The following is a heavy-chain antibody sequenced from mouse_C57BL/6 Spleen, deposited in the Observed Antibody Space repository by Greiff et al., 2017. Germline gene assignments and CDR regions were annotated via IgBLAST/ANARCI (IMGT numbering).Heavy chain of an antibody. CDR3: ARSYSRNQGPFDY. V-gene: IGHV5-15*01. D-gene: IGHD2-5*01. J-gene: IGHJ2*01. CDR1: GFTFSDYG. Sequence: EVQLVESGGGLVQPGGSLKLSCAASGFTFSDYGMAWVRQAPRKGPEWVAFISNLAYSIYYADTVPGRFTISRENAKNTLYLERSSLRSEDTAMYYCARSYSRNQGPFDYWGQGTTLTVSS. CDR2: ISNLAYSI.